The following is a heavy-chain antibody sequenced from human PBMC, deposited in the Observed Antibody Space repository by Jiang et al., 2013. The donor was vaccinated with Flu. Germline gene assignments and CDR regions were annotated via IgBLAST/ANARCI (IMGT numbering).Heavy chain of an antibody. Sequence: VQLVESGPEVKKPGSSVKVSCKASEGTLTSYGISWVRQAPGQGLEWMGGIIPIFGTSDFAQKFQGRLTIIADESTSTAYMELSGLRSEDTAVYYCARGVGGYSHGYILYWGQGTLVTVSS. CDR1: EGTLTSYG. CDR2: IIPIFGTS. V-gene: IGHV1-69*01. J-gene: IGHJ4*02. CDR3: ARGVGGYSHGYILY. D-gene: IGHD5-18*01.